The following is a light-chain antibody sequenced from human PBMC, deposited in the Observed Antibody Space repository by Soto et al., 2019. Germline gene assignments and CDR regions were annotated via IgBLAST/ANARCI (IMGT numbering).Light chain of an antibody. Sequence: EIVLTQSPGTLSLSPGERATLSCRASQSVSSSFLSWYQQKPGQSPRLLIYGASGRATGIPDRFSGSGSGTDFTLTISSLQPDDFATYYCQHYNSYSEAFGQGTKVDI. CDR3: QHYNSYSEA. CDR2: GAS. CDR1: QSVSSSF. J-gene: IGKJ1*01. V-gene: IGKV3-20*01.